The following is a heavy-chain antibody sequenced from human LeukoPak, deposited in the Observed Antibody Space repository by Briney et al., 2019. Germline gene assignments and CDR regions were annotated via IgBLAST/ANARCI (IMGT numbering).Heavy chain of an antibody. J-gene: IGHJ5*02. D-gene: IGHD1-7*01. CDR1: GFTFDDYG. V-gene: IGHV3-20*04. Sequence: PGGSLRLSCAASGFTFDDYGMSWVRQAPGKGLEWVSGINWNGGSTGYADSVKGRFTISRDNAKNSLYLQMNSLRAEDTAVYYCARDLKHPYNWNYEDNDWFDPWGQGTLVTVSS. CDR2: INWNGGST. CDR3: ARDLKHPYNWNYEDNDWFDP.